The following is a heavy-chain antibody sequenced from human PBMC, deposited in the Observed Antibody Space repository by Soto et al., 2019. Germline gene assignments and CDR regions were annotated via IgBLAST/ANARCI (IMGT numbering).Heavy chain of an antibody. J-gene: IGHJ4*02. CDR1: GFTFSTYA. D-gene: IGHD6-19*01. CDR3: ARDFTVAAIGVGVDY. CDR2: IWYDGSKK. V-gene: IGHV3-33*08. Sequence: QVQLVESGGGVVHPGRSLRLSCAASGFTFSTYAMHWVRQAPGKGLEWVADIWYDGSKKNYADSVKGRFTISRDNSKDTLYLQMNSLRAEDAAVYYCARDFTVAAIGVGVDYWGQGTLVTVSS.